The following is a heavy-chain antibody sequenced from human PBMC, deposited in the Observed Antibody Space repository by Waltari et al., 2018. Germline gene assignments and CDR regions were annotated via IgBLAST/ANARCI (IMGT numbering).Heavy chain of an antibody. CDR2: INHSGST. D-gene: IGHD3-10*01. Sequence: QVQLQQWGAGLLKPSETLSRTCAVYGGSFSSYYWSWIRRPPGKGLEWIWEINHSGSTNYNPSLKSRVTISADTSKNQFSLKLTSVTAADTAVYYCARGSRWFAEHMWYYSGMDVWGQGTTVTVSS. CDR1: GGSFSSYY. CDR3: ARGSRWFAEHMWYYSGMDV. J-gene: IGHJ6*02. V-gene: IGHV4-34*01.